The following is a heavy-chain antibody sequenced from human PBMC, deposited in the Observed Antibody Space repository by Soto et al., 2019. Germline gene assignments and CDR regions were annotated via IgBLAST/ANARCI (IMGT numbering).Heavy chain of an antibody. V-gene: IGHV4-59*01. CDR2: IYYSGST. J-gene: IGHJ4*02. D-gene: IGHD4-17*01. CDR3: ARTYGDCFDY. CDR1: GGDISSYC. Sequence: SETLSLTSPVSGGDISSYCWSCIRQTPGKGLEWIGNIYYSGSTNYNPSLKSRVTISVDTSKNQFSLKLSSVTAADTAVYYCARTYGDCFDYWGQGTLFTVSS.